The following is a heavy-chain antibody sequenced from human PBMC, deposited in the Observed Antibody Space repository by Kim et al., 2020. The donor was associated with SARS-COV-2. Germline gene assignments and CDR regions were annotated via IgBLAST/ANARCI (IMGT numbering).Heavy chain of an antibody. Sequence: GGSLRLSCAASGFTFSSYAMHWVRQAPGKGLEWVAVISYDGSNKYYADSVKGRFTISRDNSKNTLYLQMNSLRAEDTAVYYCARELDPLGGYDYFYYWGQGTLVTVSS. J-gene: IGHJ4*02. CDR3: ARELDPLGGYDYFYY. CDR2: ISYDGSNK. CDR1: GFTFSSYA. V-gene: IGHV3-30-3*01. D-gene: IGHD5-12*01.